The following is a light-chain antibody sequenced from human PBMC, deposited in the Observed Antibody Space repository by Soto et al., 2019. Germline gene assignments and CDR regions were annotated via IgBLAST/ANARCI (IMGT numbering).Light chain of an antibody. J-gene: IGKJ1*01. CDR1: QGIRND. V-gene: IGKV1-6*01. CDR2: AAS. CDR3: LQDYNYLLWT. Sequence: AIQMTQSPSSLSASVGDRVTITCRASQGIRNDLGWYQQKPGKAPKLLIYAASSLQSGVPSRFSGSGSGTDFTLTISSLQPEDFATYYCLQDYNYLLWTLGQGTKVDIK.